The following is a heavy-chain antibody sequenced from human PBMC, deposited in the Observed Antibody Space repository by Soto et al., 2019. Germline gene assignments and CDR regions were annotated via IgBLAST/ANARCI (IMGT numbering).Heavy chain of an antibody. Sequence: PGGSLRLSCAASGFTVSSNYMSWVRQAPGKGLEWVSVIYSGGSTYYADSVKGRFTISRDNSKNTLYLQMNSLKTEDTAVYYCATEQYTYGSQLFDYWGQGTLVTVSS. CDR3: ATEQYTYGSQLFDY. V-gene: IGHV3-66*01. CDR1: GFTVSSNY. CDR2: IYSGGST. D-gene: IGHD5-18*01. J-gene: IGHJ4*02.